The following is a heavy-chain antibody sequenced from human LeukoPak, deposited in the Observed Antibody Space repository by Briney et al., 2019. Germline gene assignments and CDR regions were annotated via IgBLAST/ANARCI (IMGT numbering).Heavy chain of an antibody. CDR3: ARQPDYYFDY. CDR2: IYYSGST. CDR1: GGSISSSSYY. Sequence: SETLSLTCTVSGGSISSSSYYWGWIRQPPGKGLEWIGSIYYSGSTFYNPSLKSRVTISVDTSKNQSSLKLSSVTAADTAVYYCARQPDYYFDYWGQGTLVTVSS. J-gene: IGHJ4*02. V-gene: IGHV4-39*01.